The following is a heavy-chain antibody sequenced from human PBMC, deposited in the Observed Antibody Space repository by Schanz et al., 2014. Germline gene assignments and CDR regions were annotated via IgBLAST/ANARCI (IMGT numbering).Heavy chain of an antibody. J-gene: IGHJ6*02. D-gene: IGHD6-6*01. CDR3: ARAPPPYSSSPYYWYYGMDV. CDR1: GFTFTGHW. CDR2: IKEDGSKK. V-gene: IGHV3-7*03. Sequence: DVQLVESGGGLVQPGGSLRLSCAASGFTFTGHWMSWVRQAPGKGLEWVANIKEDGSKKYYVDSVRGRFTISRDNAKNSWYLQRNSVRAEDPAFYYWARAPPPYSSSPYYWYYGMDVWGQGTTVTVSS.